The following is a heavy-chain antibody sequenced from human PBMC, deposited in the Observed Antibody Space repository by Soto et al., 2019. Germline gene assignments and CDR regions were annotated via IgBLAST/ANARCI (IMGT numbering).Heavy chain of an antibody. CDR3: ARLGYYHSGGPP. V-gene: IGHV4-34*01. CDR2: VNDGGRP. J-gene: IGHJ4*02. D-gene: IGHD3-22*01. CDR1: GGSFSAYY. Sequence: QVQLQQWGAGLLKPSETLSLTCAVYGGSFSAYYWSWIRQPPGKGLEWIGEVNDGGRPNYSVSLKRRRTISLDTSKNQFSLKLSSVTAADTAVYYCARLGYYHSGGPPWGQGTLVTVSS.